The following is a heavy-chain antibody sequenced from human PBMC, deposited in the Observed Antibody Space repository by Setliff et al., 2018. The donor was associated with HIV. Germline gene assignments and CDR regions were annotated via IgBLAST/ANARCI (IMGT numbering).Heavy chain of an antibody. CDR2: IRYDGSNK. J-gene: IGHJ4*02. D-gene: IGHD5-12*01. CDR1: GFTFSSYG. Sequence: GGSLRLSCAASGFTFSSYGMHWVRQAPGKGLEWVAFIRYDGSNKYYADSVKGRFTISRDNSKNTLYLQMNSLRGEDTAVYYCARVDGYDTDYWGQETLVTVSS. V-gene: IGHV3-30*02. CDR3: ARVDGYDTDY.